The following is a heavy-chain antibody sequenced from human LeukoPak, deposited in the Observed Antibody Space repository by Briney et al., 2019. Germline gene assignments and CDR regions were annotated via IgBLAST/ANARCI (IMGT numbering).Heavy chain of an antibody. Sequence: PGGSLRPSCAASGFTFSSYSMDWVRQAPGKGLEWVSSISSSSNYIYYADSLKGRFTISRDNAKNSLYLQMNSLRAEDTAVYYCGRDLYSSSWGYYYGMDVWGKGTTVTVSS. CDR2: ISSSSNYI. D-gene: IGHD6-13*01. CDR3: GRDLYSSSWGYYYGMDV. V-gene: IGHV3-21*01. J-gene: IGHJ6*04. CDR1: GFTFSSYS.